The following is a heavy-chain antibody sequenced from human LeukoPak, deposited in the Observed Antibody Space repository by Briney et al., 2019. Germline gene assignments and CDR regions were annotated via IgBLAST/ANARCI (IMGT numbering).Heavy chain of an antibody. CDR1: GFTFSSYA. CDR2: ISYDGSNK. V-gene: IGHV3-30*04. J-gene: IGHJ5*02. D-gene: IGHD6-13*01. Sequence: GGSLRLSCAASGFTFSSYAMHWVRQAPGKGLEWVAVISYDGSNKYYADSVKGRFTISRDNSKNTLYLQMNSLRAEDTAVYYCARDLVWAAAIPTGWFDPWGQGTLVTVSS. CDR3: ARDLVWAAAIPTGWFDP.